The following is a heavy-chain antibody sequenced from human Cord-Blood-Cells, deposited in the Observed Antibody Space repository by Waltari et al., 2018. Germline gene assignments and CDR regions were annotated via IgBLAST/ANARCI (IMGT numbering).Heavy chain of an antibody. CDR3: ARGSAAGFDY. CDR2: ISYDGSNK. J-gene: IGHJ4*02. V-gene: IGHV3-30-3*01. CDR1: GVTFRSYA. D-gene: IGHD6-13*01. Sequence: QVQLVASGGVVVQPGRSLRLSCAASGVTFRSYAMPWVRQAPGKGLEWVAVISYDGSNKYYADSVKGRFTISRDNSKNTLYLQMNSLRAEDTAVYYCARGSAAGFDYWGQGTLVTVSS.